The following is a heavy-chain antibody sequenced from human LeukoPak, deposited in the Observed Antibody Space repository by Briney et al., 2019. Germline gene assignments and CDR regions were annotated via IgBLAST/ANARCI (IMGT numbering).Heavy chain of an antibody. Sequence: GGSLRLSCAASGFTFRNHGMSWVRQAPGKGLEWVAFIRYDGSNKYYADSVKGRFTISRDNSKNTLYLQMNSLRAEDTAVYYCARGTSVPAVTLYYFDYWGQGTLVTVSS. CDR2: IRYDGSNK. CDR1: GFTFRNHG. J-gene: IGHJ4*02. V-gene: IGHV3-30*02. D-gene: IGHD2-2*01. CDR3: ARGTSVPAVTLYYFDY.